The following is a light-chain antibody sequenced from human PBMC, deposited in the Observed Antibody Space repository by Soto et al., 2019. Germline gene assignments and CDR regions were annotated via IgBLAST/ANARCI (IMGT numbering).Light chain of an antibody. Sequence: EIVLTQSPATLSLSPGERVTLSCRASQSVSSFLAWYQQRPGQAPRLLIYDASNRATGIPARFSGSGSGTDFTLTISSLEPEDFAVYYCQQSIYWPLLTFGPGTKLDIK. CDR3: QQSIYWPLLT. J-gene: IGKJ3*01. CDR2: DAS. V-gene: IGKV3-11*01. CDR1: QSVSSF.